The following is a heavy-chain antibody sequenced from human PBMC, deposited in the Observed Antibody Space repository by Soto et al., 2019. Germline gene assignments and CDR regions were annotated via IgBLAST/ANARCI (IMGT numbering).Heavy chain of an antibody. Sequence: PGGSLRLSCAASGFTFSSYAMSWVRQAPGKGLEWVSAISGSGGSTYYADSVKGRFTISRDNSKNTLYLQMNSLRAEDTAVYYCAKYRATVTTFGYYYYYMDVWGKGTTVTVSS. CDR1: GFTFSSYA. CDR3: AKYRATVTTFGYYYYYMDV. J-gene: IGHJ6*03. CDR2: ISGSGGST. V-gene: IGHV3-23*01. D-gene: IGHD4-4*01.